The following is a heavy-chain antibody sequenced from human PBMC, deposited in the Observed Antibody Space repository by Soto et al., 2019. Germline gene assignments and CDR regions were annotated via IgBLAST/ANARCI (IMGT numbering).Heavy chain of an antibody. Sequence: SQTLSLPCAISGDSVSSNSAAWNWIRQSPSRGLEWLGRTYYRSKWYNDYAVSVKSRITINPDTSKNQFSLQLNSVTPEDTAVYYCARGKKEQLGYYYGMDVWGQGTTVTVS. CDR1: GDSVSSNSAA. V-gene: IGHV6-1*01. D-gene: IGHD6-13*01. J-gene: IGHJ6*02. CDR3: ARGKKEQLGYYYGMDV. CDR2: TYYRSKWYN.